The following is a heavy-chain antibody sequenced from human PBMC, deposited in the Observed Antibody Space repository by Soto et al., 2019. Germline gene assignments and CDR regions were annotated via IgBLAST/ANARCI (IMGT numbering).Heavy chain of an antibody. CDR1: GFSFTGYY. Sequence: ASVKVSCKASGFSFTGYYIHWLRQAPGQGLEWMGWINAHSGGTDYAQKFQGRVTLTRDTSIATAYLTITSLTSDDTALYYCAKDLTRQLAYWLDPWGQGTQVTVSS. D-gene: IGHD6-6*01. V-gene: IGHV1-2*02. CDR3: AKDLTRQLAYWLDP. J-gene: IGHJ5*02. CDR2: INAHSGGT.